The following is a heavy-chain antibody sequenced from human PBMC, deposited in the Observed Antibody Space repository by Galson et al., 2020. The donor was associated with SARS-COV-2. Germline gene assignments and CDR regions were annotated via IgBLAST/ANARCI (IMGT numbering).Heavy chain of an antibody. CDR1: GGSISSYY. CDR2: IYYSGST. V-gene: IGHV4-59*01. CDR3: ARAPGGQLLSGGYYYYGMDV. J-gene: IGHJ6*02. Sequence: ETSETLSLTCTVSGGSISSYYWSWIRQPPGKGLEWIGYIYYSGSTNYNPSLKSRVTISVDTSKNQFSLKLSSVTAADTAVYYCARAPGGQLLSGGYYYYGMDVWGQGTTVTVSS. D-gene: IGHD2-2*01.